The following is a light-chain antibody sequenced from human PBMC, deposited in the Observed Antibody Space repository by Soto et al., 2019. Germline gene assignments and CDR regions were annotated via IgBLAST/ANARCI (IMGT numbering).Light chain of an antibody. Sequence: EIVMTQSPATLSVSPGERATLSCRASQSVKSNYLAWYQQKPGQTPRLLIYGASSRATGIPDRFSGSGSGTDFTLTISRLEPEDFAVYYCQQYGSSPWTFGQGTKVDI. J-gene: IGKJ1*01. CDR1: QSVKSNY. CDR2: GAS. CDR3: QQYGSSPWT. V-gene: IGKV3-20*01.